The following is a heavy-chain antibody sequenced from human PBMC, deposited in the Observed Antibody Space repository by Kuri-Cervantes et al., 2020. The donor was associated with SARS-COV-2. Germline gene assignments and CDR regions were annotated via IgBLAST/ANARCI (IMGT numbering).Heavy chain of an antibody. CDR1: GYSISSGYY. D-gene: IGHD1-26*01. Sequence: ESLKISCTVSGYSISSGYYWGWIRQPPGRGLEWIGSIYHSGSTYYNPSLKSRVTISVDTSKNQFSLKLSSVTAADTAVYYCARGVGATAFDYWGQGTLVTVSS. V-gene: IGHV4-38-2*02. J-gene: IGHJ4*02. CDR3: ARGVGATAFDY. CDR2: IYHSGST.